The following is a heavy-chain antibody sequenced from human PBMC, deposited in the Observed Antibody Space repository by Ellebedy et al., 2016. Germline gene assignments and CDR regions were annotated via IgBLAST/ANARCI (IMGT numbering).Heavy chain of an antibody. D-gene: IGHD2-2*02. CDR1: GGSISSYY. V-gene: IGHV4-34*01. Sequence: SETLSLTXTVSGGSISSYYWSWIRQPPGKGLEWIGEINHSGSTNYNPSLKSRVTISVDTSKNQFSLKLSSVTAADTAVYYCARVVVPAAINGPFYYYYYMDVWGKGTTVTVSS. J-gene: IGHJ6*03. CDR2: INHSGST. CDR3: ARVVVPAAINGPFYYYYYMDV.